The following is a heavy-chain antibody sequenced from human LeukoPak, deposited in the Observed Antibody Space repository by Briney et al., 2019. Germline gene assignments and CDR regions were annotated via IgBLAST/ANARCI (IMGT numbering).Heavy chain of an antibody. CDR1: GFTFSRYA. CDR3: ARDLRYFDWLLRSTSPDY. D-gene: IGHD3-9*01. V-gene: IGHV3-30*04. Sequence: GGSLRLFCAASGFTFSRYAMHWVRQAPGKGREWVAVISYDGSNKYYADSVKGRFTISRDNSKNTLYLQMNSLRAEDTAVYYCARDLRYFDWLLRSTSPDYWGQGTLVTVSS. J-gene: IGHJ4*02. CDR2: ISYDGSNK.